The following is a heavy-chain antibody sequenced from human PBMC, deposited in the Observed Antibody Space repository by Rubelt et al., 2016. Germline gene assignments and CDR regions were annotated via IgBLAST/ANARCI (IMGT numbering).Heavy chain of an antibody. J-gene: IGHJ4*02. D-gene: IGHD5-18*01. CDR3: ARLSIFEDTAMVMSDY. V-gene: IGHV1-69*01. Sequence: QVQLVQSGAEVKKPGSSVKVSCKASGGTFSSYAISWVRQAPGHGLEWMGGIIPVFGTENYAQKFQGELTMTADESTSTAYMGLSSLGSEDTSVYYCARLSIFEDTAMVMSDYWGQGTLVTVSS. CDR2: IIPVFGTE. CDR1: GGTFSSYA.